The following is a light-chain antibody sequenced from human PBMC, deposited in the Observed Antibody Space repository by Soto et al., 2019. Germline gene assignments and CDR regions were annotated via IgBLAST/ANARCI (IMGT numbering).Light chain of an antibody. J-gene: IGLJ1*01. V-gene: IGLV2-14*01. CDR1: SSDIHDYKF. CDR3: TSYARSGYV. CDR2: EVT. Sequence: QSALTQPASVSGSPGQSITISCTGTSSDIHDYKFVSWYQHHPGKTPKLIIYEVTRRPSGVSDRFSGSKSGNMASLTISGLQAEDEADYYCTSYARSGYVFGTGTKVTVL.